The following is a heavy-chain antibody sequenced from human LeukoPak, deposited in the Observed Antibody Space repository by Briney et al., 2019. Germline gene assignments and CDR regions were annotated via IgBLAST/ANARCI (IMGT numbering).Heavy chain of an antibody. CDR3: ARGYGKAWFDY. CDR1: GRSISSYY. D-gene: IGHD4-17*01. J-gene: IGHJ4*02. Sequence: SETLSLTCTVSGRSISSYYWSWIRQPPGKGLEWIGYIYYSGSTIYNPSLKSRVTISVNTSKNQFALKVSSVTAADTAVYYCARGYGKAWFDYWGQGTLVTVSS. CDR2: IYYSGST. V-gene: IGHV4-59*01.